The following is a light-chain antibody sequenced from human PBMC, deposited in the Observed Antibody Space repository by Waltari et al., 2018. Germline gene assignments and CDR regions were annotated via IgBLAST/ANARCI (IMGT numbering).Light chain of an antibody. CDR1: SLRTYY. Sequence: SSELTQAPAVSVALGQTVRITCQGDSLRTYYASWYQQRPGQAPVLVIYGKNNRPSGIPDRFSGSSSGNTASLTISGAQAEDEADYYCNSRDSSGNHVLFGGGTKLTVL. J-gene: IGLJ2*01. CDR3: NSRDSSGNHVL. CDR2: GKN. V-gene: IGLV3-19*01.